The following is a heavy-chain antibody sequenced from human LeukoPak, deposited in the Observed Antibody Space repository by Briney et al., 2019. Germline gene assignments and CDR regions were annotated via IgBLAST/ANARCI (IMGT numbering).Heavy chain of an antibody. J-gene: IGHJ4*02. CDR1: GFTFTGYY. CDR2: FNPNSGGT. Sequence: ASVKVSCKASGFTFTGYYMHWVRQAPGQGLEWMGWFNPNSGGTNYAQKFQGRVTMTRDTSISTAYMELSRLRSDDTAVYYCARDTEPYGGYATKWGQGTLVTVSS. V-gene: IGHV1-2*02. D-gene: IGHD5-12*01. CDR3: ARDTEPYGGYATK.